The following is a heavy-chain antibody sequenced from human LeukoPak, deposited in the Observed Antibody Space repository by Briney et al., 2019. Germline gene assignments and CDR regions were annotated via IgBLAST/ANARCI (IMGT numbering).Heavy chain of an antibody. J-gene: IGHJ4*02. CDR2: ISNGGGST. CDR1: GFAFSTYA. D-gene: IGHD3-22*01. Sequence: GGSLRLSCAASGFAFSTYAMSWVRQAPGKGLEWVSAISNGGGSTYYGDSVKGRFTISRDNSKNTLDLQMNSLRAGDTAIYYCAKRSLSYDSSGHLHYFDYWGQGTLVTVSS. V-gene: IGHV3-23*01. CDR3: AKRSLSYDSSGHLHYFDY.